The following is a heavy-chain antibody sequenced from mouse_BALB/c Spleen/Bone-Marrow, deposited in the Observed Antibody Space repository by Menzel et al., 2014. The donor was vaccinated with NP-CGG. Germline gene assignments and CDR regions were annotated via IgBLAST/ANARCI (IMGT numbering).Heavy chain of an antibody. V-gene: IGHV5-4*02. CDR1: GFTFSDYY. CDR3: ARHDYAY. J-gene: IGHJ3*01. D-gene: IGHD2-4*01. CDR2: ISNGGSYT. Sequence: EVQLQQSGGGLMKPGGSLKLSCAASGFTFSDYYMYWVRQTPEKRLEWVATISNGGSYTYYPDSVKGRFTISRDNAKNTLYLQMSSLRSEDTAMYYCARHDYAYWGQGTLVTVSA.